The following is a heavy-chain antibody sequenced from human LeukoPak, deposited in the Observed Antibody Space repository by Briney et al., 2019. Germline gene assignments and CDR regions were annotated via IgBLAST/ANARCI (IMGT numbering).Heavy chain of an antibody. J-gene: IGHJ6*02. D-gene: IGHD6-25*01. CDR1: GYTLTELS. CDR3: ATPFNRGYAGRGYYYYGMDV. Sequence: ASVKVSCKVSGYTLTELSMHWVRQAPGKGLEWMGGFDPEDGETIYAQKFQGRVTMTEDTSTDTAYMELSSLRSEDTAVYYCATPFNRGYAGRGYYYYGMDVWGQGTTVTVSS. V-gene: IGHV1-24*01. CDR2: FDPEDGET.